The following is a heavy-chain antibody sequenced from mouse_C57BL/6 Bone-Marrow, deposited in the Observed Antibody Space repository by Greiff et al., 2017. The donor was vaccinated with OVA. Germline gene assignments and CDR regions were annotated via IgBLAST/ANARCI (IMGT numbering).Heavy chain of an antibody. D-gene: IGHD1-1*01. CDR1: GYTFTDYY. CDR3: ARNYGSRNWYFDV. Sequence: QVQLKESGAELVRPGASVKLSCKASGYTFTDYYINWVKQRPGQGLEWIARIYPGSGNTYYNEKFKSKATLTVDKSSSTAYMQLSSLTSEDSAVYYCARNYGSRNWYFDVWGTGTTVTVSS. CDR2: IYPGSGNT. J-gene: IGHJ1*03. V-gene: IGHV1-76*01.